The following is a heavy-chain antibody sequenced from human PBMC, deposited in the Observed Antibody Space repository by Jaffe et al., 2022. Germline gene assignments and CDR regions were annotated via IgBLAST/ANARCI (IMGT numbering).Heavy chain of an antibody. CDR3: ARAPYDYIWGSSGNYMDV. J-gene: IGHJ6*03. CDR2: IYHSGST. D-gene: IGHD3-16*01. CDR1: GGSISSSNW. Sequence: QVQLQESGPGLVKPSGTLSLTCAVSGGSISSSNWWSWVRQPPGKGLEWIGEIYHSGSTNYNPSLKSRVTISVDKSKNQFSLKLSSVTAADTAVYYCARAPYDYIWGSSGNYMDVWGKGTTVTVSS. V-gene: IGHV4-4*02.